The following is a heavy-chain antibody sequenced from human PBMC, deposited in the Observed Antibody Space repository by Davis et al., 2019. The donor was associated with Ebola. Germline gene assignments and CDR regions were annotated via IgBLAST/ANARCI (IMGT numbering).Heavy chain of an antibody. CDR1: GFTFSSYW. Sequence: GGSLRLSCAASGFTFSSYWMSWVRQAPGKGLEWVANIKQDGSEKYYVDSVKGRFTISRDNAKNSLYLQMNSLRAEDTAVYYCACSQDYSTYYYDSSGYYFDYWGQGTLVTVSS. CDR3: ACSQDYSTYYYDSSGYYFDY. J-gene: IGHJ4*02. V-gene: IGHV3-7*03. D-gene: IGHD3-22*01. CDR2: IKQDGSEK.